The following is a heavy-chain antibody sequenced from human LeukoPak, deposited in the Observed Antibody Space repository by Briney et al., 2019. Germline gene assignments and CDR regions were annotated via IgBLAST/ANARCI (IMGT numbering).Heavy chain of an antibody. CDR2: IYYSGST. J-gene: IGHJ5*02. Sequence: SETLSLTCTVSGGSTSSGDYYWSWIRQPPGKGLEWIGYIYYSGSTYYNPSLKSRVTISVDTSKNQFSLKLSSVTAADTAVYYCARTLTGDLFWFDPWGQGTLVTVSS. D-gene: IGHD7-27*01. CDR3: ARTLTGDLFWFDP. CDR1: GGSTSSGDYY. V-gene: IGHV4-30-4*01.